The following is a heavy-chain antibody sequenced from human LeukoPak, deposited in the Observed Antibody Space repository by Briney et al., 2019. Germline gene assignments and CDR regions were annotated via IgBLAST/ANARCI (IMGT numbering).Heavy chain of an antibody. Sequence: GGSLRLSCAASGFTFSNAWMSWVRQAPGKGLEWVGRIKSKTDGGTTDYAAPVKGRFTISRDNAKNTVYLQMNSLRAEDTAVYYCVRDWGYDSSGYWQKYFDTWGQGTLVTVSS. D-gene: IGHD3-22*01. CDR2: IKSKTDGGTT. CDR1: GFTFSNAW. J-gene: IGHJ4*02. CDR3: VRDWGYDSSGYWQKYFDT. V-gene: IGHV3-15*05.